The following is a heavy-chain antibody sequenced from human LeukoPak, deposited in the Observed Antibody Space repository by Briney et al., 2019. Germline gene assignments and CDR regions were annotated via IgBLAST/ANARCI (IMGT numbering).Heavy chain of an antibody. V-gene: IGHV3-30*02. CDR1: GFTFRSYG. Sequence: GGSLRLSCAASGFTFRSYGMHWVRQAPGKGLEWVAFIRYDGNNKYYADSVKGRFTISRDNSKNTVYLQMNSLRAEDTAVYYCARLHFDWLVYFDYWGQGTLVTVSS. CDR2: IRYDGNNK. D-gene: IGHD3-9*01. J-gene: IGHJ4*02. CDR3: ARLHFDWLVYFDY.